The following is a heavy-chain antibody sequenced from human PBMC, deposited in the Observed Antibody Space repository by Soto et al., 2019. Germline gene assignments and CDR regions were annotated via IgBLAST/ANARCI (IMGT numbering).Heavy chain of an antibody. J-gene: IGHJ4*02. CDR2: IYYSGST. CDR3: ARVTMVRGVIWYFDY. V-gene: IGHV4-31*03. CDR1: GGSISSGGYY. D-gene: IGHD3-10*01. Sequence: TLSLTCTVSGGSISSGGYYWSWIRQHPGKGLEWIGYIYYSGSTYYNPSLKSRVTISVGTSKNQFSLKLSSVTAADTAVYYCARVTMVRGVIWYFDYWGQGTLVTVSS.